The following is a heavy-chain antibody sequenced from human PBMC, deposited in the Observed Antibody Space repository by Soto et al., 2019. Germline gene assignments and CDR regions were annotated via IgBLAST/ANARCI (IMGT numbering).Heavy chain of an antibody. CDR1: GFTVSSNY. CDR3: ATTQSSAWYGGAFDY. V-gene: IGHV3-53*04. D-gene: IGHD6-19*01. J-gene: IGHJ4*02. CDR2: IDSGGST. Sequence: EVQLVESGGGLVQPGGSLRLSCAASGFTVSSNYMSWVRQAPGKGLEWVSVIDSGGSTYYADSVRGRFTIPRHTSKNTLYLQMSSLRAEDTAMYYGATTQSSAWYGGAFDYLGQGTLVTVSS.